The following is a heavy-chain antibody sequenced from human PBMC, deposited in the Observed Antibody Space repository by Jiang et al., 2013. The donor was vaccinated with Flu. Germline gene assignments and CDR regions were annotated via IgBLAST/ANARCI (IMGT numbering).Heavy chain of an antibody. D-gene: IGHD5-24*01. V-gene: IGHV2-5*01. CDR2: IYWNDDK. Sequence: LALIYWNDDKRYSPSLRTRLTITKDTSKNQVVLTMANMDPVDTATYYCAHRRLQFEDYDYWGQGALVTVSS. CDR3: AHRRLQFEDYDY. J-gene: IGHJ4*02.